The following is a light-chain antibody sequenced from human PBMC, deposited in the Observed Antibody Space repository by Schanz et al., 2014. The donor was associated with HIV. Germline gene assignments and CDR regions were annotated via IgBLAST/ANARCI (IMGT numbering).Light chain of an antibody. Sequence: QSALTQPPSASGSPGQSVTISCIGTSNDIGSYNYVSWYQQHPGKAPQLMIYDGSSRPSGVSNRFSGSKSDNTASLTISGLQPEDEADYYCISYTSDTVLFGGGTKLTVL. J-gene: IGLJ2*01. V-gene: IGLV2-14*01. CDR1: SNDIGSYNY. CDR2: DGS. CDR3: ISYTSDTVL.